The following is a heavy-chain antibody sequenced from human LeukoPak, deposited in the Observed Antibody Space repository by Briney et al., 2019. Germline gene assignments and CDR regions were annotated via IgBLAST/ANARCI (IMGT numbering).Heavy chain of an antibody. CDR3: ARGGYYYDSSGYYQFDY. J-gene: IGHJ4*02. Sequence: PGGSLRLSCAASGFSFSSYWMHWVRQAPGKGLVWVSRINSDGSSTSYADSVKGRFTISRDNAKNTLYLQMNSLRAEDTAVYYCARGGYYYDSSGYYQFDYWGQGTLVTVSS. CDR2: INSDGSST. CDR1: GFSFSSYW. V-gene: IGHV3-74*01. D-gene: IGHD3-22*01.